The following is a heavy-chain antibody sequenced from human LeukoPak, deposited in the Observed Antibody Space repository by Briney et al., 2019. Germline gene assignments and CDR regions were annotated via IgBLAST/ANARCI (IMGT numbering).Heavy chain of an antibody. D-gene: IGHD4-17*01. Sequence: GGSLRLSCAASGFTFSNAWMSWVRQAPGKGLEWVGRIKSKTDGGTTDYAAPVKGRFTISRDDSKNTLYLQMNSLKTEDTAVYYCTTPGGDYWYYYYYGMDVWGQGTTVTVSS. CDR2: IKSKTDGGTT. V-gene: IGHV3-15*01. CDR3: TTPGGDYWYYYYYGMDV. J-gene: IGHJ6*02. CDR1: GFTFSNAW.